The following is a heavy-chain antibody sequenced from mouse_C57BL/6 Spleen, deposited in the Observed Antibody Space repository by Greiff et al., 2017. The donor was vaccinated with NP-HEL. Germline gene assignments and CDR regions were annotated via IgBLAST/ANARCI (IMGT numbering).Heavy chain of an antibody. J-gene: IGHJ4*01. CDR3: ARDATRGRGAMDY. CDR1: GFTFSDFY. Sequence: EVNVVESGGGLVQSGRSLRLSCAPSGFTFSDFYMEWVRQAPGKGLEWIAASRNKANDYTTEYSASVKGRFIVSRDTSQSILYLQMNALRAEDTAIYYCARDATRGRGAMDYWGQGTSVTVSS. CDR2: SRNKANDYTT. V-gene: IGHV7-1*01.